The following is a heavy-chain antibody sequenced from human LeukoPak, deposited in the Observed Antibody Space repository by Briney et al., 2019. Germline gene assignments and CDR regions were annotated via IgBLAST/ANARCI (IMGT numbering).Heavy chain of an antibody. Sequence: GGSLRLSCAASGFTFTNYAMSWVRQAPGKGLEWVSVIYSGGSTYYADSVKGRFTISRDNSKNTLYLQMNSLRAEDTAVYYCARGDYSNYYYYGMDVWGQGTTVTVSS. J-gene: IGHJ6*02. CDR2: IYSGGST. CDR3: ARGDYSNYYYYGMDV. D-gene: IGHD4-11*01. CDR1: GFTFTNYA. V-gene: IGHV3-66*01.